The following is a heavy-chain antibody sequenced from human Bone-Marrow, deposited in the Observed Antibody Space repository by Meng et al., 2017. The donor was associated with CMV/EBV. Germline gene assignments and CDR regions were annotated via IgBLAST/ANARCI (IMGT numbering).Heavy chain of an antibody. D-gene: IGHD2-2*01. J-gene: IGHJ6*02. CDR2: IYSGGST. Sequence: SLNISAAAAVFTVSSSFMSCVRPAPGKGLVGVSIIYSGGSTSYADSVRGRFTISRDNAKNSLYLQMNRLRAEDTAVYYCARLLRSPLLVVTAADYSYGLDVWGQGTTVTVSS. V-gene: IGHV3-53*01. CDR1: VFTVSSSF. CDR3: ARLLRSPLLVVTAADYSYGLDV.